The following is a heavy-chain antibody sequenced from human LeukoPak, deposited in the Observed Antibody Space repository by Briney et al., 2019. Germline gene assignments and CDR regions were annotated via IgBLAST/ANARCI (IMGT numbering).Heavy chain of an antibody. V-gene: IGHV3-23*01. CDR2: IGGSGVRT. CDR1: GFTFSTSG. D-gene: IGHD5-18*01. Sequence: GGSLRLSCAASGFTFSTSGMNWVRQAPGKGLEWVSGIGGSGVRTYYADSVKGRFTIPRDNSKNTLYLQMNSLRAEDTAVYYCAKASAAILIWGQGTLVTVSS. CDR3: AKASAAILI. J-gene: IGHJ4*02.